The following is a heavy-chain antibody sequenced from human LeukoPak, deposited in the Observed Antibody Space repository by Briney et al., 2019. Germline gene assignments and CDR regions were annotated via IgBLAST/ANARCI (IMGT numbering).Heavy chain of an antibody. Sequence: GGSLRLSCAASGFTFSSYAMHWVRQAPGKGLEWVAVISYDGSNKYYADSVKGRFTISRDNSKNTLYLQMNSLRAEDTAVYYLARKRFYGMDLWGQGTTVNVSS. CDR2: ISYDGSNK. D-gene: IGHD4-17*01. CDR1: GFTFSSYA. V-gene: IGHV3-30-3*01. J-gene: IGHJ6*02. CDR3: ARKRFYGMDL.